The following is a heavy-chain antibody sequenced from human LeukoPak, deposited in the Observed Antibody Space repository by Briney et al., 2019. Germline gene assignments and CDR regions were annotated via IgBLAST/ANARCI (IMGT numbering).Heavy chain of an antibody. Sequence: PGGSLRLSCAASGFTFSSYAMSWVRQAPGKGLEWVSAISGSGGSTYYADSVKGRFTISRDNPKNTLYLQMNSLRAEDTAVYYCAKVPRWGAAAGTIDYWGQGTLVTVSS. CDR2: ISGSGGST. D-gene: IGHD6-13*01. CDR1: GFTFSSYA. J-gene: IGHJ4*02. V-gene: IGHV3-23*01. CDR3: AKVPRWGAAAGTIDY.